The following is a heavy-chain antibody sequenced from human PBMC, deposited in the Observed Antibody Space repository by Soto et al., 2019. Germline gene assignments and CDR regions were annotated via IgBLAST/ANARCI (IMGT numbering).Heavy chain of an antibody. CDR1: GFTFSSYS. CDR3: AKDRWDCSSTSCFRFDP. CDR2: ISGSGGST. J-gene: IGHJ5*02. Sequence: GVSLRLSCAASGFTFSSYSMSWVRQAPGKGLEWVSAISGSGGSTYYADSVKGRFTISRDNSKNTLYLQMNSLRAEDTAVYYCAKDRWDCSSTSCFRFDPWGQGTLVTVSS. V-gene: IGHV3-23*01. D-gene: IGHD2-2*01.